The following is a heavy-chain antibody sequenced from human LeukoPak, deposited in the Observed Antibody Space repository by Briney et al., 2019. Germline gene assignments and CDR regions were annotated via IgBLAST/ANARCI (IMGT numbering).Heavy chain of an antibody. CDR1: GYTFTSYY. Sequence: ASVKVSCKSSGYTFTSYYMHWVRQAPGQGLEWMGWINPNSGGTNYAQKFQGWVTMTRDTSISTAYTELSRLRSDDTAVYYCARDNPYSSGWYGTVYYGMDVWGQGTTVTVSS. V-gene: IGHV1-2*04. J-gene: IGHJ6*02. D-gene: IGHD6-19*01. CDR3: ARDNPYSSGWYGTVYYGMDV. CDR2: INPNSGGT.